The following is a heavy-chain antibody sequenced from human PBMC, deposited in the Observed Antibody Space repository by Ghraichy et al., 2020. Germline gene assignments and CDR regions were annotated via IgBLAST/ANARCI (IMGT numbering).Heavy chain of an antibody. J-gene: IGHJ3*01. V-gene: IGHV3-48*02. CDR1: GFTFSAYS. CDR2: ISDSNAFI. D-gene: IGHD3-22*01. Sequence: LSLTCAASGFTFSAYSMNWVRQAPGKGPEWVLYISDSNAFIYYADSVRGRFTISRDNAKNSLYLQMNSLRDDDTAVYYCARDSGYYARRSALDLWGQGTMVSVSS. CDR3: ARDSGYYARRSALDL.